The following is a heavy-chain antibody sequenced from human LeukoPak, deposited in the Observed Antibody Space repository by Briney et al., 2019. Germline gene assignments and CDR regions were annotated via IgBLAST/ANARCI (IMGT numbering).Heavy chain of an antibody. D-gene: IGHD3-22*01. CDR3: ATYYYDSSGYSTDY. CDR1: GYTFTKYY. CDR2: INPNSGGT. J-gene: IGHJ4*02. V-gene: IGHV1-2*06. Sequence: ASVTVSCKASGYTFTKYYIHWVRQAPGQGLDWMGRINPNSGGTTYAQKFQGRVTMTRDTSISTAYMELRRLKSDDTAVYYCATYYYDSSGYSTDYWGQGTLVTVSS.